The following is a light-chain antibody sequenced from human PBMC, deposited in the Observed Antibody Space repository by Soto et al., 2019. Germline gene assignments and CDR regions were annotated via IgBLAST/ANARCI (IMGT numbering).Light chain of an antibody. CDR1: QYIGRY. V-gene: IGKV1-39*01. CDR3: QQTYRTPLT. Sequence: DILMTQSPASLSASVGDRVTITCRAGQYIGRYLNWYQQKPGKAPKLLIYAASSLHSGVPSSFSGSGSGTDLTLTISSLQPEDLATYSCQQTYRTPLTFGGGTKVEIK. J-gene: IGKJ4*01. CDR2: AAS.